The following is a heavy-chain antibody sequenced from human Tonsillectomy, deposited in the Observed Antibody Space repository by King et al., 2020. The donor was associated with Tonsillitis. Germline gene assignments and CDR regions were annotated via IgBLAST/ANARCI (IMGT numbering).Heavy chain of an antibody. V-gene: IGHV4-39*01. CDR3: ARRATGIVVVPATRDAFDI. Sequence: QLQESGPGLVKPSETLSLTCKVSGGSISSSSYFWYWIRQPPGKGLEWIGSIYYSGSTYYNPSLKSRVTISVDTSKNQFSLKLSSVTAADTAVYYCARRATGIVVVPATRDAFDIWGQGTMVTVSS. CDR1: GGSISSSSYF. J-gene: IGHJ3*02. CDR2: IYYSGST. D-gene: IGHD2-2*01.